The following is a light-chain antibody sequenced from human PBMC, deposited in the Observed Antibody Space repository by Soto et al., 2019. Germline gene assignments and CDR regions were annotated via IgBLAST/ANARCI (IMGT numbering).Light chain of an antibody. CDR2: GVT. CDR3: SSYTSTTTLIV. CDR1: SSDVGAYNY. Sequence: QSALTQPASVSGSPGQSITISCTGTSSDVGAYNYVSWYQQLPGTAPKLMVYGVTIRPSGVSNRFSGSKSGNTASLTISRLQAEDEADYYCSSYTSTTTLIVFGTGTKVTV. V-gene: IGLV2-14*01. J-gene: IGLJ1*01.